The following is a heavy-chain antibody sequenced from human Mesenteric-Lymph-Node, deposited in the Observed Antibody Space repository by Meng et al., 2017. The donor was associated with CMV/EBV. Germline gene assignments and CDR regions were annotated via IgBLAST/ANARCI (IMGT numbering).Heavy chain of an antibody. CDR3: ARGVVVITHFDY. D-gene: IGHD3-22*01. Sequence: GSLRLSCTVSGYSISSGYYWGWIRQPPGKGLEWIGGIYHSGSTYYNPSLKSRVTISVDTSKNQFSLKLSSVTAADTAVYYCARGVVVITHFDYWGQGTLVTVSS. CDR1: GYSISSGYY. CDR2: IYHSGST. V-gene: IGHV4-38-2*02. J-gene: IGHJ4*02.